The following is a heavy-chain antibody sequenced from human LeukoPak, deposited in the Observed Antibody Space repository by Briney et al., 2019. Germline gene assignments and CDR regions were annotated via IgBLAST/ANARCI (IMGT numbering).Heavy chain of an antibody. J-gene: IGHJ4*02. D-gene: IGHD2-2*01. CDR2: IIPIFGTA. Sequence: ASVKVSCKASGGTFSSYAISWVRQAPGQGLEWMGGIIPIFGTANYAQKFQGRVTITTDVSTSTAYMELSSLRSEDTAVYYCASHCSSTSCSFDYWGQGTLVTVSS. CDR3: ASHCSSTSCSFDY. V-gene: IGHV1-69*05. CDR1: GGTFSSYA.